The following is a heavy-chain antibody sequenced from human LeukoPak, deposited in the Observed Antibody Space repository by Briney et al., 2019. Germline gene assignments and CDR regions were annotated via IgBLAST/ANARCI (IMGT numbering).Heavy chain of an antibody. Sequence: PGGSLRLSCAASGFTFSNYAMSWVRQAPGKGLEWVSAISGSDGSTNYADSVKGRFTISRDNSKDTLYLQMNSLRAEDTAVYYCAKDGGSLGEVRDWGQGTLVTVSS. CDR2: ISGSDGST. CDR1: GFTFSNYA. CDR3: AKDGGSLGEVRD. D-gene: IGHD3-16*01. V-gene: IGHV3-23*01. J-gene: IGHJ4*02.